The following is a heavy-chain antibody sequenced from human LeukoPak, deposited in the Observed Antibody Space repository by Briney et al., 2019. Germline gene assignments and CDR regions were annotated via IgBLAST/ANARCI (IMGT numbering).Heavy chain of an antibody. Sequence: GESLKISCKGSGYSFTSYWIGWVRQMPGKGVEWMGIIYPGDSDTRYSPSFPGQVTISADKSISPAYLQWSSLKASDTAMYYCARRLAAAGTLGYDWFDPWGQGTLVTVSS. D-gene: IGHD6-13*01. CDR3: ARRLAAAGTLGYDWFDP. J-gene: IGHJ5*02. CDR1: GYSFTSYW. CDR2: IYPGDSDT. V-gene: IGHV5-51*01.